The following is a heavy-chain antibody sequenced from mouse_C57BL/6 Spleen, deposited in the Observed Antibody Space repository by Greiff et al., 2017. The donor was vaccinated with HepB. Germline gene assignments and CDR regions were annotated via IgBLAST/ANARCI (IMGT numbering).Heavy chain of an antibody. Sequence: VHLVESGPGLVAPSQSLSITCTVSGFSLTSYGVHWVRQPPGKGLEWLVVIWSDGSTTYNSALKSRLSISKDNSKSQVFLKMNSLQTDDTAMYYCARGGNYPYYAMDYWGQGTSVTVSS. CDR2: IWSDGST. CDR1: GFSLTSYG. CDR3: ARGGNYPYYAMDY. V-gene: IGHV2-6*03. D-gene: IGHD2-1*01. J-gene: IGHJ4*01.